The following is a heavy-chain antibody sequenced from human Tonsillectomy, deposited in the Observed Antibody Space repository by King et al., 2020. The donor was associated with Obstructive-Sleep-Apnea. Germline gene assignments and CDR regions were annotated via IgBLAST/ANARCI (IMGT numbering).Heavy chain of an antibody. CDR3: AKHREYSSEPGFDP. V-gene: IGHV4-31*03. CDR1: GGSISADGHY. J-gene: IGHJ5*02. D-gene: IGHD5-18*01. Sequence: PLQESGPGLVKPSQTLSLSCTVSGGSISADGHYWNWIRQLPGKGLEWIGCIDYSGNTYYTSSLNSRLTMSLDTSKNQISLRLTSVTAADTAVYFCAKHREYSSEPGFDPWGQGTLVTVSS. CDR2: IDYSGNT.